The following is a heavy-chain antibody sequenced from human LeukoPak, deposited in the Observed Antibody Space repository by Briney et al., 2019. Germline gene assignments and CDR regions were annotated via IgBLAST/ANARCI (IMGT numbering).Heavy chain of an antibody. V-gene: IGHV3-30*09. CDR3: ARARESGHNEIDY. CDR2: ISYDGSTQ. D-gene: IGHD5-12*01. J-gene: IGHJ4*02. CDR1: GFTFSRYP. Sequence: GGSLRLSCAASGFTFSRYPMHWVRQAPGQAPGKGLECVAVISYDGSTQHYADSVKGRFAISRDNSKNTLYLQLSSLRVEDTALYYCARARESGHNEIDYWGQGTLVTVSS.